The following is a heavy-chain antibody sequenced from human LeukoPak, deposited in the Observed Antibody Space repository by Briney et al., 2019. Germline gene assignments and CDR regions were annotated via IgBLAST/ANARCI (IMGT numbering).Heavy chain of an antibody. CDR2: IGRYGGDI. CDR3: AKYAPPPTVVTRFFDS. CDR1: GFTFSSYA. Sequence: GGSLRLSCAASGFTFSSYAMTWVRQAPGKGLEWVSVIGRYGGDIHYADSVEGRFTISRDNSKNTLYLQMNSLRVEDTAIYYCAKYAPPPTVVTRFFDSWGQGTLVTVSS. V-gene: IGHV3-23*01. D-gene: IGHD4-23*01. J-gene: IGHJ4*02.